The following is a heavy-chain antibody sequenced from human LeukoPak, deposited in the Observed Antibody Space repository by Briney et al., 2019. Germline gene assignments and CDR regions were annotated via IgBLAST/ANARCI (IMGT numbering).Heavy chain of an antibody. CDR2: IDWNGGST. CDR1: GLTSDDYG. Sequence: GGTLRLSCAASGLTSDDYGMSWVGQAAGKGLEGVSGIDWNGGSTGYADSAKGRFNISRHNAKNSLYLQLNSLRAADTALYCCARHPHYFYDISGYFPFDYWGPRTLVTVSS. CDR3: ARHPHYFYDISGYFPFDY. V-gene: IGHV3-20*04. J-gene: IGHJ4*02. D-gene: IGHD3-22*01.